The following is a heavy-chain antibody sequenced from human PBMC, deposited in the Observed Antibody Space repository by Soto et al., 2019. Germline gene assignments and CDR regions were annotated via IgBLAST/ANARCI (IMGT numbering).Heavy chain of an antibody. Sequence: PGGSLRLSCAASGFTFSTSEMSWVRQAPGKGLEWISYISSSGGTTYYADSVKGRFTISRDNANHSLFLQMNSLRVADTAVYYCARWEVVTGLDYWGQGTLVTVSS. CDR1: GFTFSTSE. J-gene: IGHJ4*02. CDR2: ISSSGGTT. D-gene: IGHD3-22*01. CDR3: ARWEVVTGLDY. V-gene: IGHV3-48*03.